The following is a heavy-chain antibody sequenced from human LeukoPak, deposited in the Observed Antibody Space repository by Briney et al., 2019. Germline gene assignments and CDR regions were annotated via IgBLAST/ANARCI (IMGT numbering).Heavy chain of an antibody. CDR1: GGSFSGYY. V-gene: IGHV4-34*01. CDR3: ARRHRSWYYNTPLGWFDP. CDR2: INHSGST. D-gene: IGHD6-13*01. J-gene: IGHJ5*02. Sequence: SETLSLTCAVYGGSFSGYYWSWIRQPPGKGLEWIGEINHSGSTNYNPSLKSRVTISVDTSKNQFSLKLSSVTAADTAVYYCARRHRSWYYNTPLGWFDPWGQGPLVTVSS.